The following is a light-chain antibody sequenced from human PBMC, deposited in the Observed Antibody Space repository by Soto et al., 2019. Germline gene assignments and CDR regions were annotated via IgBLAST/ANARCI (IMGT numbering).Light chain of an antibody. Sequence: QSVLTQPASVSGSPGQSITISCTGTSSDVGGYNYVSWYQRHPGKAPKLMIYEVSNRPSGVSNRFSGSKSGNTASLTISGLQAEDEADYYCSSYTSSSTPHVVFGGGTKLTVL. J-gene: IGLJ2*01. V-gene: IGLV2-14*01. CDR2: EVS. CDR3: SSYTSSSTPHVV. CDR1: SSDVGGYNY.